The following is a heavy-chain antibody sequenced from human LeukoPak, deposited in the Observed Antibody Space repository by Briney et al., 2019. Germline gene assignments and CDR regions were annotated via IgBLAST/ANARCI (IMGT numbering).Heavy chain of an antibody. CDR3: ARVNARRFGENPNYYYYYMDV. J-gene: IGHJ6*03. V-gene: IGHV1-8*03. D-gene: IGHD3-10*01. CDR1: GYTFTSYD. CDR2: MNPNSGNT. Sequence: GASVKVSCKASGYTFTSYDINWVRQATGQGLEWMGWMNPNSGNTGYAQKFQGRVTITRNTSISTAYMELSSLRSEDTAVYYCARVNARRFGENPNYYYYYMDVWGKGTTVTVSS.